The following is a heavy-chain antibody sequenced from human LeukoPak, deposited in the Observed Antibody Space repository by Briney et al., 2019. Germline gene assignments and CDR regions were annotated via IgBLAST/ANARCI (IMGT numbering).Heavy chain of an antibody. CDR2: ISAASWGI. V-gene: IGHV3-48*01. CDR3: AREFRSIAEFYFDY. CDR1: GFTFSTYS. D-gene: IGHD2-15*01. Sequence: PGGSLRLSCAAPGFTFSTYSMTWVRQAPGKGLEWISHISAASWGIKYADSVKGRFTTSRDNAKNSVFLQMSSLRPEDTAVYYCAREFRSIAEFYFDYWGQGTLVTVSS. J-gene: IGHJ4*02.